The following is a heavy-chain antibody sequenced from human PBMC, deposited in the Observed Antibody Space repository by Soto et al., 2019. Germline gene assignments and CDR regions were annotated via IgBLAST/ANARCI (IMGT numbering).Heavy chain of an antibody. V-gene: IGHV2-5*01. CDR3: ARRYDPYYFDY. Sequence: QITLKESGPTLVKPTQTLTLTCTFSGFSLITSGVGVGWIRQPPGKALEWLALIYWSDDKFYSPSLKSRLTITKDTAKHQVVLTMTNMDPVDTATYYCARRYDPYYFDYWGQGTLVTVSS. D-gene: IGHD1-1*01. CDR1: GFSLITSGVG. J-gene: IGHJ4*02. CDR2: IYWSDDK.